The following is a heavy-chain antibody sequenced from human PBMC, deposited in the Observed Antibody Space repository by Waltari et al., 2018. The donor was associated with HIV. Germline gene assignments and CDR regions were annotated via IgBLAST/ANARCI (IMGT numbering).Heavy chain of an antibody. CDR3: ARAREWELLYPIDY. J-gene: IGHJ4*02. CDR1: GYTFINYA. V-gene: IGHV7-4-1*02. D-gene: IGHD1-26*01. CDR2: INTNTGNP. Sequence: QVQLVQSGSELKKPGASVKVSCKASGYTFINYAMNWVRQAPGQGIGWMGWINTNTGNPRYAEGLTGRVVFSVDTSVSTAYLQISSLKTEDTAVYYCARAREWELLYPIDYWGQGTLVTVS.